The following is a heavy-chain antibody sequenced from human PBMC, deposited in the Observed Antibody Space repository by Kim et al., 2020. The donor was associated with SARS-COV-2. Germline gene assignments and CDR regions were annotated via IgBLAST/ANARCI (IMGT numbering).Heavy chain of an antibody. J-gene: IGHJ5*02. CDR2: ISGSGGST. V-gene: IGHV3-23*01. Sequence: GGSLRLSCAASGFTFSSYAMSWVRQAPGKGLEWVSAISGSGGSTYYADSVKGRFTISRDNSKNTLYLQMNSLTAEDTAVYYCAKAATYYDFWSGSVSCFNPWCQGTLVTVSS. D-gene: IGHD3-3*01. CDR1: GFTFSSYA. CDR3: AKAATYYDFWSGSVSCFNP.